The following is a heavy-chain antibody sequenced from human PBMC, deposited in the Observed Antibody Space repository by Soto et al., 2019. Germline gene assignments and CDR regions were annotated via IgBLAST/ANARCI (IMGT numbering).Heavy chain of an antibody. CDR1: SGSISSSNW. Sequence: PSATLSLTCAVSSGSISSSNWWSWVRQPPGKGLEWIGEIYHSGSTNYNPSLKSRVTISVDTSKNQFSLKLSSVTAADTAVYYCARGMRRSVAATHSYYYYYMDVWGKGTTVTVSS. V-gene: IGHV4-4*02. D-gene: IGHD2-15*01. J-gene: IGHJ6*03. CDR2: IYHSGST. CDR3: ARGMRRSVAATHSYYYYYMDV.